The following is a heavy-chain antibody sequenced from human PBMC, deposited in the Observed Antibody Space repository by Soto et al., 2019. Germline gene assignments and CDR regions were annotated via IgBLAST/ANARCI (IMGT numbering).Heavy chain of an antibody. CDR1: GFTFGSYA. V-gene: IGHV3-23*01. D-gene: IGHD6-6*01. J-gene: IGHJ1*01. Sequence: GGSLRLSCAAPGFTFGSYAMSWVRQAPGKGLEWVSAISGSGGSTYYADSVKGWFTISRDNSKNTLYLQMNSLRAEDTAVYYCASKVRAARAYWGQGTLVTGSS. CDR3: ASKVRAARAY. CDR2: ISGSGGST.